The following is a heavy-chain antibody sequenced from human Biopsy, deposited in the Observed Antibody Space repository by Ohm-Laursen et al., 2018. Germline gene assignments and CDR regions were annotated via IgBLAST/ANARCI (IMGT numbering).Heavy chain of an antibody. CDR3: ARGEAARVNDNYRYRLDH. CDR2: IMPAFGVV. CDR1: GGNLRSYG. V-gene: IGHV1-69*13. J-gene: IGHJ6*02. Sequence: APVKVSCKASGGNLRSYGISWVRQAPGQGLEWMGGIMPAFGVVNYGQNFEGRVTIDADDSTTTVDLSSLTSEDTAVYYCARGEAARVNDNYRYRLDHWGQGTTVVVSS. D-gene: IGHD6-6*01.